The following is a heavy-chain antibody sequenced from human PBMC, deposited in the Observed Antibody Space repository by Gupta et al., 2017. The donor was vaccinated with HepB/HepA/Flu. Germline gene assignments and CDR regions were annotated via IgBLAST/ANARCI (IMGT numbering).Heavy chain of an antibody. CDR3: ATSLQTGITGADDAFDV. CDR1: GYTFIGYY. CDR2: INPESGGT. J-gene: IGHJ3*01. V-gene: IGHV1-2*01. Sequence: QVQLVQSGGEVTKPGASVKVSCKASGYTFIGYYMHWVRQAPGQGLEWMGWINPESGGTNYVQKFQGRVTSTRDTSSITAYMELSRLRSDDTAVFYCATSLQTGITGADDAFDVWGQGTMVTGAS. D-gene: IGHD1-1*01.